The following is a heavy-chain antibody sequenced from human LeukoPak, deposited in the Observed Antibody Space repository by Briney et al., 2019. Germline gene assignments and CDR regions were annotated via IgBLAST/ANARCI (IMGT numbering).Heavy chain of an antibody. J-gene: IGHJ4*02. CDR1: GFTLSSYA. CDR2: ISVSGNK. V-gene: IGHV3-23*01. D-gene: IGHD2-21*01. Sequence: QPGGSLRLSCAASGFTLSSYAMSGVRQAPGKGLEGVSAISVSGNKYHADSVKGGFTISRDSSKNTLYLQMTRLSAEDPSVYYCAKAPVTTCSGAYCYPFDYWRQGPLVTVSS. CDR3: AKAPVTTCSGAYCYPFDY.